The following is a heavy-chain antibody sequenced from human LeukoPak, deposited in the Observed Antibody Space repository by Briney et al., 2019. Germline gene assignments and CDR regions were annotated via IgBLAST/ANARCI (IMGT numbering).Heavy chain of an antibody. CDR2: INPNTGDT. Sequence: ASVKVSCKASGYTFTAYYLHWVRQAPGQRLEWMGWINPNTGDTESAQNFQGRVTMTRDTTISTAYLELTRLTSDDTAVYYCASYPRYVSTPPFDYWGQGTLVTASS. J-gene: IGHJ4*02. V-gene: IGHV1-2*02. CDR3: ASYPRYVSTPPFDY. CDR1: GYTFTAYY. D-gene: IGHD2-15*01.